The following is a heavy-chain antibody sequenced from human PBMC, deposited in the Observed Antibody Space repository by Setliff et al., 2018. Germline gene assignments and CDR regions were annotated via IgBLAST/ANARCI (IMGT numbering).Heavy chain of an antibody. Sequence: PSETLSLTCGVSGVSITSGHYWGWIRQSPRKGLEWLATIHQRGRTYYNPSLNSRVTISLDTSKNHFSLKLRSVTTEDSAVYYCASPGRDNLDSPFDAFDIWGQGTKVTVS. CDR3: ASPGRDNLDSPFDAFDI. CDR1: GVSITSGHY. D-gene: IGHD3-3*01. J-gene: IGHJ3*02. CDR2: IHQRGRT. V-gene: IGHV4-38-2*01.